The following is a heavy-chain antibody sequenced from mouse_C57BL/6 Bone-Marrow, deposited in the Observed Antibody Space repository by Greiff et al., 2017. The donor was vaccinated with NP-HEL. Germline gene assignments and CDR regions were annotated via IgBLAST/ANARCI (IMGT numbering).Heavy chain of an antibody. CDR1: GYAFSNYW. V-gene: IGHV1-80*01. J-gene: IGHJ3*01. CDR3: ARGAY. CDR2: IYPGDGDT. Sequence: QVQLKESGAELVNPGASVKISCKAFGYAFSNYWMNWVKQRPGKGLEWIGQIYPGDGDTNYNGKFKGKATLTADKSSSTVYMQLSSLTSEDSAVYCCARGAYWGQGTLVTVSA.